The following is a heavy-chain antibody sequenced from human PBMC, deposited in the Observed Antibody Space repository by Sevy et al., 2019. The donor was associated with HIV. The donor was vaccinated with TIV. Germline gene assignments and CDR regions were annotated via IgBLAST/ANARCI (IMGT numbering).Heavy chain of an antibody. CDR1: RLIFDTHA. J-gene: IGHJ4*02. Sequence: EGSLRLSCEASRLIFDTHAMHWVLRAPGQALEWVAVISYDGSDKYYADAVEGRFTISRDNSKNTLYLKMNSLRTDDTAVYYCARVDSSSGWYGFVDYWGQGTPVTVSS. CDR2: ISYDGSDK. D-gene: IGHD6-19*01. V-gene: IGHV3-30*04. CDR3: ARVDSSSGWYGFVDY.